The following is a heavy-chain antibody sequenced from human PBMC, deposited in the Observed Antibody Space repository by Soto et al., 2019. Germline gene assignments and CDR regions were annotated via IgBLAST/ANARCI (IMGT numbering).Heavy chain of an antibody. CDR1: GFTFSSYA. J-gene: IGHJ6*02. CDR2: ISGSGGST. Sequence: GGSLRLSCAASGFTFSSYAMSWVRQAPGKGLEWVSAISGSGGSTYYADSVKGRFTISRDNSKNTLYLQMNSLRAEDTAVYYCAREYTAWPLAYGLDVWGQGTTVTVSS. D-gene: IGHD2-2*02. V-gene: IGHV3-23*01. CDR3: AREYTAWPLAYGLDV.